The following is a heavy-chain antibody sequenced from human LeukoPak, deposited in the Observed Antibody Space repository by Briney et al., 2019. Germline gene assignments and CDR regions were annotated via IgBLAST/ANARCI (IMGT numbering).Heavy chain of an antibody. CDR2: ISGSGGST. V-gene: IGHV3-23*01. J-gene: IGHJ4*02. D-gene: IGHD3-10*01. CDR3: AKDPMVYYYGSGGSVFDY. Sequence: GGSLRLSCAASGFTFSSYAMSWVRQAPGKGLEWVSAISGSGGSTYYADSVKGRFTISRDNSKNTLYLQMNSLRAEDTAVYHCAKDPMVYYYGSGGSVFDYWGQGTLVTVSS. CDR1: GFTFSSYA.